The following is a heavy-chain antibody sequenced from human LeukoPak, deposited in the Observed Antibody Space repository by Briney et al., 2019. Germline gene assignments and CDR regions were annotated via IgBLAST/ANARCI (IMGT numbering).Heavy chain of an antibody. CDR3: AKDPTVTPDV. Sequence: GGSLRLSCAASGFTFSNYWMSWVRQAPGRGLEWVAVISYDGSNKYYADSVKGRFTISRDNSKNTLYLQMNSLRAEDTAVYYCAKDPTVTPDVWGKGTTVTVSS. V-gene: IGHV3-30*18. J-gene: IGHJ6*04. CDR2: ISYDGSNK. D-gene: IGHD4-17*01. CDR1: GFTFSNYW.